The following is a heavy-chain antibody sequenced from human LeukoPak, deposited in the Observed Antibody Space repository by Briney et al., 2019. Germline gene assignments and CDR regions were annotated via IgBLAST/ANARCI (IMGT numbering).Heavy chain of an antibody. CDR2: IIRSGGST. J-gene: IGHJ4*02. V-gene: IGHV3-20*04. CDR1: GFTFDDYG. CDR3: ARTIEMATISYFDY. Sequence: PGGSLRLSCTASGFTFDDYGMTWVRQPPGKGLEWVSGIIRSGGSTGYADSVNGRFTISRDNAKNSLYLQMNSLRAGDTAVYYCARTIEMATISYFDYWGQGTLVTVSS. D-gene: IGHD5-24*01.